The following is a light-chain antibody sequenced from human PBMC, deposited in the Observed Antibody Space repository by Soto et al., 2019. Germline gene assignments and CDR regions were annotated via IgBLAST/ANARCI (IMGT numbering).Light chain of an antibody. CDR2: GAS. V-gene: IGKV3D-15*01. CDR1: QSVSSTY. J-gene: IGKJ3*01. CDR3: QQYNKWPEFT. Sequence: EIVLTQSPGTLSLSPGERATLSCRASQSVSSTYLAWYQQKPGQAPRLLIYGASSRATGIPDRFSGSGSGTEFTLTISSLQSEDFAVYYCQQYNKWPEFTFGPGTRV.